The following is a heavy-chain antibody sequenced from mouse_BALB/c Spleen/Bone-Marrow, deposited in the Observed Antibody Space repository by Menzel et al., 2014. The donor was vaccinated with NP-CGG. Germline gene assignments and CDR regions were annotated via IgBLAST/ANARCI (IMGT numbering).Heavy chain of an antibody. CDR2: IHPGDGDT. V-gene: IGHV1-80*01. Sequence: QVQLQQSGVELVRPGSSVKISCKASGYTFTNFWMNWVKQRPGQGLEWIGQIHPGDGDTNNNGKFKGKATLTTDKSSSTAYMQLSSLSSEDSAVYFCARVYYGNLDYWGQGTTLTVSS. D-gene: IGHD2-1*01. J-gene: IGHJ2*01. CDR3: ARVYYGNLDY. CDR1: GYTFTNFW.